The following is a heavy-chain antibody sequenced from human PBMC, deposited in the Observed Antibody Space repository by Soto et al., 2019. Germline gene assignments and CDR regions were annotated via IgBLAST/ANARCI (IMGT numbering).Heavy chain of an antibody. D-gene: IGHD2-21*02. CDR3: ASGGNSADY. Sequence: QVQLQESGPGLVKPSQTLSLTCTVSRGSISTGGYYWSWIRQHPGKGLEWIGYIYYSGSTYYNPAHQSRVTISVDTYKNQFSLELSSVTAADTAVYYCASGGNSADYWGQGTLVTVSS. J-gene: IGHJ4*02. V-gene: IGHV4-31*03. CDR1: RGSISTGGYY. CDR2: IYYSGST.